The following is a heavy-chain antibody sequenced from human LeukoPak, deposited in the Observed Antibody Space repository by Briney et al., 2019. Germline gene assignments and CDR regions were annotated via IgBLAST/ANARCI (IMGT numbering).Heavy chain of an antibody. CDR1: GGTFSSYT. V-gene: IGHV1-69*02. Sequence: ASVKVSCKASGGTFSSYTISWVRQAPGQGLEWMGRIIPILGIANYAQKFQGRVTITADKSTSTAYMELSSLRSEDTAVYYCARGVFDSRPHYYYYGMDVWGQGTTVTVSS. J-gene: IGHJ6*02. CDR2: IIPILGIA. CDR3: ARGVFDSRPHYYYYGMDV. D-gene: IGHD3-22*01.